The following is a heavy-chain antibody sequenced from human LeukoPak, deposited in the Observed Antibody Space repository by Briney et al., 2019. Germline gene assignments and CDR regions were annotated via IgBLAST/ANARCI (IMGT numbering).Heavy chain of an antibody. D-gene: IGHD3-22*01. J-gene: IGHJ6*03. V-gene: IGHV4-39*07. Sequence: PSETLSLTCTVSGGSISSSSYYWGWIRQPPGKGLEWIGSIYYSGSTYYNPSLKSRVTISVDTSKNQFSLKLSSVTAEDTAVYYCAKDHLKGITMIVGVPVYMDVWGKGTTVTVSS. CDR3: AKDHLKGITMIVGVPVYMDV. CDR2: IYYSGST. CDR1: GGSISSSSYY.